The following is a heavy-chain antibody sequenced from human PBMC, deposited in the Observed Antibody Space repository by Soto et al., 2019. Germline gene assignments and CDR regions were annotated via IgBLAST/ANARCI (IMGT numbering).Heavy chain of an antibody. CDR2: IIPIFGTA. CDR3: ARSYCSGGSCYQGSYYYGMDV. CDR1: GGTFSSYA. V-gene: IGHV1-69*13. Sequence: GASVKVSCKASGGTFSSYAISWVRQAPGQGLEWMGGIIPIFGTANYAQKFQGRVTITADESTSTAYMELSSLRSEDTAVYYCARSYCSGGSCYQGSYYYGMDVWGQGTTVTVSS. D-gene: IGHD2-15*01. J-gene: IGHJ6*02.